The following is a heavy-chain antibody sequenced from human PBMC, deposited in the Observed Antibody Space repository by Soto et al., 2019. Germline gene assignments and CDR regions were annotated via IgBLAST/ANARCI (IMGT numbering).Heavy chain of an antibody. CDR2: FDPEDGET. CDR1: GYTLTELS. Sequence: ASVKVSCKVSGYTLTELSMHWVRQAPGKGLEWMGGFDPEDGETIYAQKFQGRVTMTEDTSTDTAYMELSSLRSEDTAVYYCATLPPRGYSGYDSYFDYWGQGTLVTVSS. D-gene: IGHD5-12*01. J-gene: IGHJ4*02. CDR3: ATLPPRGYSGYDSYFDY. V-gene: IGHV1-24*01.